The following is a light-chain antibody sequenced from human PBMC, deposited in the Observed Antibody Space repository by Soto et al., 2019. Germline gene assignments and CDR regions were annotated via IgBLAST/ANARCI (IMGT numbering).Light chain of an antibody. CDR2: KAS. Sequence: DIQITQSPSTLSASVGDRVTITCRASQSISSWLAWYQQKPGKAPKLLIYKASSLESGVPSRFSGSGSGTEFTLTISRLQPDDFATYYCQQYNSYSPYTFGHGTKLELK. J-gene: IGKJ2*01. CDR1: QSISSW. CDR3: QQYNSYSPYT. V-gene: IGKV1-5*03.